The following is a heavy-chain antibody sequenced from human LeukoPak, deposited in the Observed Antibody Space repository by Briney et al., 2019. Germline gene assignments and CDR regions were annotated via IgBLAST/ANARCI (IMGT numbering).Heavy chain of an antibody. V-gene: IGHV1-8*01. CDR1: GYTFTSYD. CDR3: ARGGRYYDFWSGYYSGYYYYGMDV. D-gene: IGHD3-3*01. J-gene: IGHJ6*02. Sequence: ASVKVSCKASGYTFTSYDINWVRQATGQGLEWMGWMNPNSGNTGYAQKFQGRVTMTRNTSISTAYMELSSLRSEDTAVYYCARGGRYYDFWSGYYSGYYYYGMDVWGQETTVTVSS. CDR2: MNPNSGNT.